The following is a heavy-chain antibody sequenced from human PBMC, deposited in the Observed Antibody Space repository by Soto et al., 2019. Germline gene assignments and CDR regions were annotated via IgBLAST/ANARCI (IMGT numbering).Heavy chain of an antibody. CDR3: ARDSGVRGPSGDLDY. CDR2: VTGGNGDT. J-gene: IGHJ4*02. V-gene: IGHV1-3*01. CDR1: GYTFMSHV. D-gene: IGHD2-21*02. Sequence: QVQLVQSGAEVKEPGASVKVSCRASGYTFMSHVMHWVRQAPGQRLEWMGWVTGGNGDTKYSQKFQGRVTMTRDTSATTAYIELSRLTSEDKAVYYCARDSGVRGPSGDLDYWGQGTLVTVSA.